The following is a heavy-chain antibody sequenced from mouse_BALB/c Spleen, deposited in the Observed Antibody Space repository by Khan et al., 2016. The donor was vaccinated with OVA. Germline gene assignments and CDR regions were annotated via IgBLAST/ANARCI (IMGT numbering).Heavy chain of an antibody. CDR3: AGGGTAYYRNDGGAMDY. J-gene: IGHJ4*01. V-gene: IGHV9-4*02. CDR2: INTHSGVP. Sequence: QIQLVQSGPELKKPGETVRISCKASGYTFTTAGIQWVQKMPGKGLKWFGWINTHSGVPKYAEDFKGRFAFSLEISVNTAFLQITNFNNEDTATYICAGGGTAYYRNDGGAMDYWGQGTSVTVSS. CDR1: GYTFTTAG. D-gene: IGHD2-14*01.